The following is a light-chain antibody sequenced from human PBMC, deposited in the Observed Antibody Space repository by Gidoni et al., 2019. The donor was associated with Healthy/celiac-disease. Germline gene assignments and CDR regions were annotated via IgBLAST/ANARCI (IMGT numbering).Light chain of an antibody. CDR1: QSVSSY. CDR2: DAS. J-gene: IGKJ5*01. V-gene: IGKV3-11*01. Sequence: EIVLTQSPATLSWSPGERATLSCRASQSVSSYLASYQQKTRQAPRLLIYDASNRATGIPARFRGSGSGTDFTLTISSLEPEDFAVYYCQQRSNWPPITFGQGTRLEIK. CDR3: QQRSNWPPIT.